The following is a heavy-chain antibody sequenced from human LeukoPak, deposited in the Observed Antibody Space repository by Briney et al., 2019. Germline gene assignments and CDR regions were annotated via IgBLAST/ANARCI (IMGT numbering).Heavy chain of an antibody. CDR2: IYYSGSA. J-gene: IGHJ5*01. Sequence: SETLSLTCTVSGGSISSSSYYWGWIRQPPGKGLEWIGTIYYSGSAYYNPSLKSRVTISVDTSKSQFSLNLSSVTAADTAVYYCARHTGYSGYEAFDSWGQGTLVTVSS. CDR3: ARHTGYSGYEAFDS. V-gene: IGHV4-39*01. D-gene: IGHD5-12*01. CDR1: GGSISSSSYY.